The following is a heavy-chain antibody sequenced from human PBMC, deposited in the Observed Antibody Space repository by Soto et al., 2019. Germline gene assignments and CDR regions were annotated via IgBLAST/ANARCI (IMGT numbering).Heavy chain of an antibody. V-gene: IGHV3-49*03. D-gene: IGHD5-18*01. CDR3: TRGGVQLWSSPIDY. Sequence: GGSLRLSCTASGFTFGDYAMSWFRQAPGKGLEWVGFIRSKAYGGTTEYAASVKGRFTISRDDSKSIAYLQMNSLKTEDTAVYYCTRGGVQLWSSPIDYWGQGTLVTVSS. CDR2: IRSKAYGGTT. CDR1: GFTFGDYA. J-gene: IGHJ4*02.